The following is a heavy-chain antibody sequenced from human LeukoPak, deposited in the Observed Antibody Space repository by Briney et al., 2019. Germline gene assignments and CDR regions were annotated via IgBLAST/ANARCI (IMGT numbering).Heavy chain of an antibody. CDR3: AHEDTSCHHSMCGGVQH. CDR2: ISAYNGNT. J-gene: IGHJ1*01. V-gene: IGHV1-18*01. D-gene: IGHD2-2*01. Sequence: ASVKVSCKASGYTFTSYGISWVRQAPGQGLEWMGWISAYNGNTNYAQKLQGRVTMTTDTSTSTAYMELRSLRSDDTAVYYCAHEDTSCHHSMCGGVQHWGQGTLVTVSS. CDR1: GYTFTSYG.